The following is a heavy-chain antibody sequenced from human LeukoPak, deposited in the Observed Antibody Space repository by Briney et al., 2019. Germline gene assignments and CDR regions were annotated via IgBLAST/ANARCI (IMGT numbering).Heavy chain of an antibody. Sequence: GSVKVSCKASGYTFTSYYMHWVRQAPGQGLEWMGIINPSGGSTSYAQKFQGRVTMTRDTSTSTVYMELSSLRSEDTAVYYCARGYYYDSSGPDAFDIWGQGTMVTVSS. CDR2: INPSGGST. CDR1: GYTFTSYY. CDR3: ARGYYYDSSGPDAFDI. D-gene: IGHD3-22*01. J-gene: IGHJ3*02. V-gene: IGHV1-46*01.